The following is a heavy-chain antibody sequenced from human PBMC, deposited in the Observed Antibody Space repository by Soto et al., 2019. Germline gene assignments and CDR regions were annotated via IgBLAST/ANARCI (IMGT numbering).Heavy chain of an antibody. J-gene: IGHJ5*02. Sequence: SETLSLTCTVSGGSISSYYWSWIRQPPGKGLEWIGYIYYSGSTNYNPSLKSRVTISVDTSKNQFSLKLSSVTAADTAVYYCARLGYYYGSGSDGFDPWGQGTLVTVSS. D-gene: IGHD3-10*01. V-gene: IGHV4-59*08. CDR1: GGSISSYY. CDR2: IYYSGST. CDR3: ARLGYYYGSGSDGFDP.